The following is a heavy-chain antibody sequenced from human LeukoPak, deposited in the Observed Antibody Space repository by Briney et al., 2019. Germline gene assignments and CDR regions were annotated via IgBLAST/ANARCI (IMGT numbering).Heavy chain of an antibody. D-gene: IGHD2-21*02. V-gene: IGHV3-15*01. J-gene: IGHJ4*02. Sequence: GGSLRLSCAASGFTFSNAWMSWVRQAPGKGLEWVGRIKSKTDGGTTDYAAPVKGRFTISRDDSKNTLYLQMNSLRAEDTAVYYCAREKVVVTAISDYWGQGTLVTVSS. CDR3: AREKVVVTAISDY. CDR1: GFTFSNAW. CDR2: IKSKTDGGTT.